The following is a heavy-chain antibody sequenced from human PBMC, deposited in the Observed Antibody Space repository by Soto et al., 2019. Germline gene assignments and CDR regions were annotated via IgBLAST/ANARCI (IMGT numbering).Heavy chain of an antibody. J-gene: IGHJ4*02. V-gene: IGHV3-30*18. CDR3: AKDRMFSLDPYYFDY. Sequence: QTGGSLRLSCAASGFTFSSYGMHWVRQAPGKGLEWVAVISYDGSNKYYADSVKGRFTISRDNSKNTLYLQMNSLRAEDTAVYYCAKDRMFSLDPYYFDYWGQGTLVTVSS. CDR2: ISYDGSNK. D-gene: IGHD3-10*02. CDR1: GFTFSSYG.